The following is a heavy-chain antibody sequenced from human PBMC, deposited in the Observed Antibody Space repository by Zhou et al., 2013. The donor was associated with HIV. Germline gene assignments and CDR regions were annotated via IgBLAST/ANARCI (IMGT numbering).Heavy chain of an antibody. CDR1: GGTLNNHA. CDR2: IFSIRANT. V-gene: IGHV1-69*11. Sequence: QVLLVQSGAEMKKPGSSVMLSCEASGGTLNNHAVSWVRQAPGQGLEWIGGIFSIRANTDWAPRFNGRVKLSADEHTSTVYLELSSLTSEDTAVYYCAIWSSTGEYMYYMDVWGQGTTVTVSS. D-gene: IGHD6-19*01. CDR3: AIWSSTGEYMYYMDV. J-gene: IGHJ6*03.